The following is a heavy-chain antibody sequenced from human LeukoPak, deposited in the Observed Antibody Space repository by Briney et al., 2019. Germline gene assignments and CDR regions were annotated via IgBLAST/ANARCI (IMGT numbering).Heavy chain of an antibody. V-gene: IGHV1-2*02. CDR3: ASFEGEWLSNWFDP. D-gene: IGHD3-3*01. J-gene: IGHJ5*02. CDR1: GYTFTGYY. CDR2: INPKSGGT. Sequence: GASVKVSYKASGYTFTGYYMHWVRQAPGEGVEWMGWINPKSGGTNYAQKFQGRVTMTRDTSISTAYMELSRLRSDDTAVYYCASFEGEWLSNWFDPWGQGTLVTVSS.